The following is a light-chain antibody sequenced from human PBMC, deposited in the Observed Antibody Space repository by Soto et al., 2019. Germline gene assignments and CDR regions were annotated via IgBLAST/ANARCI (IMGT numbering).Light chain of an antibody. Sequence: DIQMTQSPSTLSASVGDRVTITCRASQSIRDWVAWYQQKPGKAPKFLMYKASSLESGVPSRCSGSGSGTEFTLTITSLQPDDFATYYCQQYYSGWTFGQGTKVEIK. CDR3: QQYYSGWT. CDR1: QSIRDW. CDR2: KAS. J-gene: IGKJ1*01. V-gene: IGKV1-5*03.